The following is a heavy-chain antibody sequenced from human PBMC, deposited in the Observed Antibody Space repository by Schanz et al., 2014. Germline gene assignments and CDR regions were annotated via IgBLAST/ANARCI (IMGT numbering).Heavy chain of an antibody. V-gene: IGHV3-33*08. Sequence: VQLLESGGALEQPGGSLRLSCAASGITFSDYAMSWVRQAPGKGLEWVAVIWYDGNNKFYADSVKGRFIISRDNSKNTLYLQMNSLRTEDTAVYYCAGDWASGRYYSDYWGQGTLVTVSS. J-gene: IGHJ4*02. D-gene: IGHD1-26*01. CDR2: IWYDGNNK. CDR1: GITFSDYA. CDR3: AGDWASGRYYSDY.